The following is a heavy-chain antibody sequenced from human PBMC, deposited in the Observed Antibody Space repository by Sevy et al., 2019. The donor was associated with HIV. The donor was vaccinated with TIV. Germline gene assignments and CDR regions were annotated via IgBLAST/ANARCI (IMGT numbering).Heavy chain of an antibody. J-gene: IGHJ4*02. Sequence: GESLKISCAASGFTFDDYTMHWVRQPPGKGLEWVSLISWDGGSTYYADSVKGRFTISRDNSKNSLYLQMNSLRTEDTALYYCAKDIGYYDSSGYGFDYWGQGTLVTVSS. CDR3: AKDIGYYDSSGYGFDY. CDR1: GFTFDDYT. D-gene: IGHD3-22*01. CDR2: ISWDGGST. V-gene: IGHV3-43*01.